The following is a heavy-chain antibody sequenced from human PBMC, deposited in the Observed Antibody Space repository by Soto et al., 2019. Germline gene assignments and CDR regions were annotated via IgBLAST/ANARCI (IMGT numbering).Heavy chain of an antibody. CDR1: GSRFSDYY. V-gene: IGHV1-2*02. Sequence: QVQLVQSGAEVKKPGASVTVSCKASGSRFSDYYLHWVRQAPGQGPAWMGWMNPTSGDTKYAQKLKGRVTMTRDTSVRTAFMELNWLKSDDTAVYYCARESGGATATLDYYYFYMDVWGIGTTVTVSS. J-gene: IGHJ6*03. CDR3: ARESGGATATLDYYYFYMDV. CDR2: MNPTSGDT. D-gene: IGHD5-12*01.